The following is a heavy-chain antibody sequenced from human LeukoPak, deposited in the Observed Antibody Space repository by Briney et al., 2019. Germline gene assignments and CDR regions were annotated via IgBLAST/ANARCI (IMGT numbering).Heavy chain of an antibody. CDR3: ARGNWNDVGFDY. CDR2: INPNSGGT. V-gene: IGHV1-2*02. D-gene: IGHD1-20*01. Sequence: ASVRVSCKASGYTFTGYYMHWVRQAPGQGLEWMGWINPNSGGTNYAQKFQGRVTMTRDTSISTAYMELSRLRSDDTAVYYCARGNWNDVGFDYWGQGTLVTVSS. CDR1: GYTFTGYY. J-gene: IGHJ4*02.